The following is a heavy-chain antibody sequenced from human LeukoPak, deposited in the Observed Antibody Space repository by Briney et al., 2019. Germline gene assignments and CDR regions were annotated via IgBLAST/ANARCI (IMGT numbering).Heavy chain of an antibody. CDR3: VRGRLYVTGEQPHLFGY. V-gene: IGHV6-1*01. CDR1: GDSVSSNSVA. D-gene: IGHD7-27*01. J-gene: IGHJ4*02. CDR2: TYYRSKWYN. Sequence: SQTLSLTCAISGDSVSSNSVAWNWIRQSPSRGLEWLGRTYYRSKWYNDYAASVKSRISVSPDTSKNQFSLQLSSVALEDTAVYYCVRGRLYVTGEQPHLFGYWGQGILVTVSS.